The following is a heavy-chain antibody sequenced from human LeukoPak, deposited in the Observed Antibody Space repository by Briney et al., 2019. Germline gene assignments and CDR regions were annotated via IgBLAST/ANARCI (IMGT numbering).Heavy chain of an antibody. V-gene: IGHV4-61*01. J-gene: IGHJ4*02. CDR3: ARGSGYSSGWYPYFDY. Sequence: SETLSLTCTVSGGSVSSGPYYWGCIRQPPGKGLEWLGYNYNSGRTNYNPSLESRVTISVDTSKSQLSLKVSSVTAADTAVYYCARGSGYSSGWYPYFDYWGQGTLVTVSS. CDR2: NYNSGRT. D-gene: IGHD6-19*01. CDR1: GGSVSSGPYY.